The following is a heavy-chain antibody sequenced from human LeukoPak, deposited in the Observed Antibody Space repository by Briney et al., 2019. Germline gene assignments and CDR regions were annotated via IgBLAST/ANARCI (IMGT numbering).Heavy chain of an antibody. V-gene: IGHV3-21*01. Sequence: GGSLRLSCAASGFTFSSYEMNWVRQAPGKGLEWVSSITSSSTYIYYADSMKGRFTISRDNAKNSLYLQMDSLRAEDTAVYYCARGSSGSYYTLFDYWGQGTLVTVSS. J-gene: IGHJ4*02. CDR3: ARGSSGSYYTLFDY. CDR2: ITSSSTYI. CDR1: GFTFSSYE. D-gene: IGHD1-26*01.